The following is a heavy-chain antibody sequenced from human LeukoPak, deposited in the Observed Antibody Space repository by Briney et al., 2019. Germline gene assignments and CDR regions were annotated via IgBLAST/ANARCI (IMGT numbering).Heavy chain of an antibody. CDR2: ISWNSGSI. V-gene: IGHV3-9*01. CDR1: GFTFDDYA. Sequence: GGSLRLSCAASGFTFDDYAMHWVRQAPGKGLEWVSGISWNSGSIGYADSVKGRFTISRDNAKNSLYLQMNSLRAEDTALYYCAKCSGYDSSGYYHDAFDIWGQGTMVTVSS. J-gene: IGHJ3*02. CDR3: AKCSGYDSSGYYHDAFDI. D-gene: IGHD3-22*01.